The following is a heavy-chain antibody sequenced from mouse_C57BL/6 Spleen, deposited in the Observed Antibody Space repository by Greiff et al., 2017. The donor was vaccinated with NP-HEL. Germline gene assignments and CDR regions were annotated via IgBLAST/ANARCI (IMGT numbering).Heavy chain of an antibody. Sequence: VQLQQPGAELVMPGASVKLSCKASGYTFTSYWMHWVKQRPGQGLEWIGEIDPSDSYTNYNQQFKGKSTVTVDKSASTAYMQLSSLTSEDSAVYYGARSEGYWYYFDDWGQGTTLTVSS. CDR2: IDPSDSYT. D-gene: IGHD2-14*01. CDR3: ARSEGYWYYFDD. V-gene: IGHV1-69*01. CDR1: GYTFTSYW. J-gene: IGHJ2*01.